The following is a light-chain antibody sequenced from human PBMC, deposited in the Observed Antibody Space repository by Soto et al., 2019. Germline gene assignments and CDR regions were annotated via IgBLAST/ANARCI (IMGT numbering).Light chain of an antibody. CDR3: SSYTNINTRACV. CDR1: SGDIGSYNR. CDR2: EVT. J-gene: IGLJ1*01. V-gene: IGLV2-14*01. Sequence: ALTQPASVSGSPGQSITISCTGTSGDIGSYNRVSWYQQHPGKAPKLIIYEVTDRPSGVSNRFSGSKSGNTASLTISGLQAEDEAEYYCSSYTNINTRACVFGTGTKVTLL.